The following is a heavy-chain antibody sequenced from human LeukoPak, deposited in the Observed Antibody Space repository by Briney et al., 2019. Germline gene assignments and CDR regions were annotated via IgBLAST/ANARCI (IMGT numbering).Heavy chain of an antibody. CDR3: ARGGQKNTVTTAFDY. CDR1: GFTFSDNY. Sequence: GRSLRLSCAASGFTFSDNYMSWIRQAPGKGLEWVSYISSSGSIYYADSVKGRFTISRDNAKNSLYLQMNSLRAEDTAVYYCARGGQKNTVTTAFDYWGQGTLVTVSS. CDR2: ISSSGSI. J-gene: IGHJ4*02. D-gene: IGHD4-17*01. V-gene: IGHV3-11*04.